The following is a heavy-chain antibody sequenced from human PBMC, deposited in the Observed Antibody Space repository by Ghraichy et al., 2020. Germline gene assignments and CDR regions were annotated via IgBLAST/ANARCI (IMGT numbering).Heavy chain of an antibody. V-gene: IGHV3-30*02. CDR2: VWNDGNKK. D-gene: IGHD3-10*01. Sequence: GESLNISCAASGFTFSDYGMHWVRQAPGKGLEWVAFVWNDGNKKYHADSVKGRFTISRDNSKNTLYLQMNSLRVEDTAVYYCAKDPGFIQYGYYMDVWGKGTTVTVSS. CDR1: GFTFSDYG. J-gene: IGHJ6*03. CDR3: AKDPGFIQYGYYMDV.